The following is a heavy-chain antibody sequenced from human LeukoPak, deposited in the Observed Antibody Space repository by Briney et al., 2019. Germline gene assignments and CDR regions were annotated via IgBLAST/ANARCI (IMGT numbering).Heavy chain of an antibody. V-gene: IGHV3-23*01. CDR2: ISGSGGST. CDR3: AKDRRDTAMVGYYFDY. Sequence: PGGSLRLPRAASGFTFCSNAMGWVPQAPGKGLEWVSDISGSGGSTYYADSVKGRFTISRDNSKNTLYLQMNSLRAEDTAVYYCAKDRRDTAMVGYYFDYWGQGTLVTVSS. J-gene: IGHJ4*02. D-gene: IGHD5-18*01. CDR1: GFTFCSNA.